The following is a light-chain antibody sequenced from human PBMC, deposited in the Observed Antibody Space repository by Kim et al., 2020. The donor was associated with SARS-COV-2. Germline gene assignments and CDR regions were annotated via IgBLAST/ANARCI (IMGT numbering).Light chain of an antibody. CDR3: QQYYSYFVT. CDR1: QSISSW. V-gene: IGKV1-5*03. J-gene: IGKJ1*01. CDR2: KTS. Sequence: ASVGDRVTITCRASQSISSWLAWYQQKPGKAPKLLIYKTSSLQSGVPSRFGGSGSGTQFALTISSLQPDDFATYYCQQYYSYFVTFGQGTKVDIK.